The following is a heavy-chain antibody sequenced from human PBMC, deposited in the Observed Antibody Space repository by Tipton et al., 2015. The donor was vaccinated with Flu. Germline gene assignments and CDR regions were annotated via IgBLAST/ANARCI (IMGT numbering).Heavy chain of an antibody. CDR1: GGSISSSRYY. V-gene: IGHV4-39*07. D-gene: IGHD1-26*01. Sequence: TLSLTCTVSGGSISSSRYYWGWIRQPPGKGLEWIGSIYHSGTANYNPSLKSRVTMSIDTSKNQFSLRLSSVTAADTAVYYCARDPHTLGGASDAFDIWGQGTMVTVSS. CDR3: ARDPHTLGGASDAFDI. CDR2: IYHSGTA. J-gene: IGHJ3*02.